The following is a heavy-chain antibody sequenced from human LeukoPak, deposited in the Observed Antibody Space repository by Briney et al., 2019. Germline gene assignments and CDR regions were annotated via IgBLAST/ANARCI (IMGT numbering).Heavy chain of an antibody. J-gene: IGHJ6*02. CDR1: GGSFSGYY. V-gene: IGHV4-34*01. CDR2: INHSGST. CDR3: ARCPRITMVRGATVHYYGMDV. Sequence: KPSETLSLTCAVYGGSFSGYYWSWIRQPPGKGLEWIGEINHSGSTNYNPSLKSRVTISVDTSKNQFSLKLSSVTAADTAVYYCARCPRITMVRGATVHYYGMDVWGQGTTVTVSS. D-gene: IGHD3-10*01.